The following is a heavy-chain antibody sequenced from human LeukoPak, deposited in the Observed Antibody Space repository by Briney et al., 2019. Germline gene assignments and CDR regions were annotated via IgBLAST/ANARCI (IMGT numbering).Heavy chain of an antibody. J-gene: IGHJ4*02. D-gene: IGHD2-2*01. CDR1: GFTFSSYA. V-gene: IGHV3-30*04. CDR2: ISYDGSNK. Sequence: GGSLRLSCAASGFTFSSYAMHWVRQAPGKGLEWVAVISYDGSNKYYADSVKGRFTISRDNSKNTLYLQMNSLRAEDTAVYYCARDLSEYQLLFGFDYWGQGTLVTVPS. CDR3: ARDLSEYQLLFGFDY.